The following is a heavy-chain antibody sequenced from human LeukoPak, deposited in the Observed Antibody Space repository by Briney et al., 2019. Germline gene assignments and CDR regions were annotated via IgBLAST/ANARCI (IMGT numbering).Heavy chain of an antibody. CDR1: GSPFSTYA. D-gene: IGHD2-15*01. V-gene: IGHV3-23*01. CDR2: ISGGADGT. Sequence: GGPLRLPCPPPGSPFSTYAITGFPKPPGRGLEWVAGISGGADGTYYADSLKGRFTISRDNSRSTLYLQMNSLRAEDTAVYYCAKYEGWHLHEYHFDSWGQGTLVTVSS. CDR3: AKYEGWHLHEYHFDS. J-gene: IGHJ4*02.